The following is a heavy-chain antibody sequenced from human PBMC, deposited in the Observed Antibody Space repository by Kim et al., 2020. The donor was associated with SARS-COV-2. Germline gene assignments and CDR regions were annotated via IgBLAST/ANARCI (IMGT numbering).Heavy chain of an antibody. CDR1: GFTFSSYS. D-gene: IGHD5-12*01. V-gene: IGHV3-48*02. CDR3: ARSVQIRVVATDRIYYYYYGMDV. Sequence: GGSLRLSCAASGFTFSSYSMNWVRQAPGKGLEWVSYISSSSSTIYYADSVKGRFTISRDNAKNSLYLQMNSLRDEDTAVYYCARSVQIRVVATDRIYYYYYGMDVWGQGTTVTVSS. J-gene: IGHJ6*02. CDR2: ISSSSSTI.